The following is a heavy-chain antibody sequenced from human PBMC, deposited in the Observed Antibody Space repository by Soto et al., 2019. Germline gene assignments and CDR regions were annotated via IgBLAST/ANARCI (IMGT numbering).Heavy chain of an antibody. CDR1: GYSFHNSG. D-gene: IGHD1-1*01. J-gene: IGHJ5*01. CDR3: SKNGTTWFAS. V-gene: IGHV1-18*01. Sequence: QVQLVQSEPELKKPGASVKVSCKTSGYSFHNSGISWVRQAPGQGLEWMGWISVFNGYAHSAQKFQGRVIMTADTFTSTAYMELRGLRSDDTAMYYCSKNGTTWFASWGQGTPVTVSS. CDR2: ISVFNGYA.